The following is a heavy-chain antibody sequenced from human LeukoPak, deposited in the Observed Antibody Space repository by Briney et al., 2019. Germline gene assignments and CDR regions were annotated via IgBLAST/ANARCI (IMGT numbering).Heavy chain of an antibody. J-gene: IGHJ3*02. CDR1: GGPISSGDYY. V-gene: IGHV4-30-4*01. CDR2: IYYSGST. CDR3: ARVPSGYSLTYCGGDCYSGAFDI. Sequence: PSQTLSLTCTVSGGPISSGDYYWSWIRQPPGKGLGWIGYIYYSGSTYYSPSLKNRLTILVDTSKSQFSLELSSVTAADTAVYYCARVPSGYSLTYCGGDCYSGAFDIWGQGTLVTVSS. D-gene: IGHD2-21*02.